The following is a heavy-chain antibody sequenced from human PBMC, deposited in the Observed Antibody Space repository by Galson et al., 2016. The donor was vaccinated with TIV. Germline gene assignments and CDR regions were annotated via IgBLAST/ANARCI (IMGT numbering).Heavy chain of an antibody. J-gene: IGHJ5*02. V-gene: IGHV1-8*01. CDR1: GYTFTTYD. CDR2: MNPDSGTT. D-gene: IGHD3-10*01. Sequence: SVKVSCKASGYTFTTYDINWVRQATGQGLEWMGWMNPDSGTTVYAQKFQGRVTMTRNTSISKAYMELSDLTSDDTAVYYCARVLDAFGSGTFNWFDPWGQGTLVLVSS. CDR3: ARVLDAFGSGTFNWFDP.